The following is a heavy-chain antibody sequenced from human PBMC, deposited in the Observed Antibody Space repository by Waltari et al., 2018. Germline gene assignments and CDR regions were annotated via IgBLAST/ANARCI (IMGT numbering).Heavy chain of an antibody. Sequence: EVQLVESGGDLVQPGGSLRLYCADSGFNFSKYWMSWIRQAQGKGLEWVANINHAGNDKSLLDSVKGRFTISRDNAKHALYLQMNSLRAEYTAEYYCARADCHSVNLWGQGTLVTVSS. V-gene: IGHV3-7*04. J-gene: IGHJ5*02. CDR2: INHAGNDK. D-gene: IGHD2-21*02. CDR3: ARADCHSVNL. CDR1: GFNFSKYW.